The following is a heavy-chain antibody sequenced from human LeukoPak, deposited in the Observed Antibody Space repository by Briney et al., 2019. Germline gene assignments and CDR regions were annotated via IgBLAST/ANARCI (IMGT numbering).Heavy chain of an antibody. CDR2: INPNSGGT. V-gene: IGHV1-2*02. D-gene: IGHD2-2*01. J-gene: IGHJ6*03. CDR1: GYTFTGYY. Sequence: ASVKVSCKASGYTFTGYYMHWVRQASGQGLEWMGWINPNSGGTNYAQKFQGRVTMTRDTSISTAYMELSRLRSDDTAVYYCAREVVPAATYMDVWGKGTTVTISS. CDR3: AREVVPAATYMDV.